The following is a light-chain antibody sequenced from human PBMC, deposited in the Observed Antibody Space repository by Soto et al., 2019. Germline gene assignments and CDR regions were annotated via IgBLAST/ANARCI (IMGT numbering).Light chain of an antibody. CDR3: PLYGTSHT. CDR1: QSVSSTY. CDR2: GAS. V-gene: IGKV3-20*01. J-gene: IGKJ4*01. Sequence: EIVLTQSPGTLSLSPGERATLSCRASQSVSSTYLAWYQQRPGQAPRLLISGASARATAFPDRFSGSGSGTDFTLTISRLEPEDFAIYYCPLYGTSHTFGGGTKVEIK.